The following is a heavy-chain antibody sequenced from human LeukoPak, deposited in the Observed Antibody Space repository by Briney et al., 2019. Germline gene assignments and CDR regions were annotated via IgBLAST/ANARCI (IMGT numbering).Heavy chain of an antibody. J-gene: IGHJ4*02. CDR3: ALGLVTDY. CDR2: IYSGGST. CDR1: GYTVSSNF. D-gene: IGHD3-9*01. Sequence: GGSLRLSCAASGYTVSSNFMSWVRQAPGKGLEWVSVIYSGGSTYYADSVKGRFTISRDNSKNTLYLQMNSLRVEDTAVYYCALGLVTDYWGQGTLVTVSS. V-gene: IGHV3-66*01.